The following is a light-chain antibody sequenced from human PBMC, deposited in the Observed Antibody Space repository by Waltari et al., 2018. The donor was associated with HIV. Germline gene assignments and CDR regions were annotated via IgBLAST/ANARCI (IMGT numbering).Light chain of an antibody. J-gene: IGLJ2*01. CDR1: TGAVTSGHY. Sequence: QAVVTQEPSLPVSQGGTVTLTCGSRTGAVTSGHYPYWFQQKPGQAPRTLIYDTSNKHSWTPARFSGSLLGGKAALTLSGAQPEDEAEYYCLLSYSGARPVVFGGGTKLTVL. CDR3: LLSYSGARPVV. CDR2: DTS. V-gene: IGLV7-46*01.